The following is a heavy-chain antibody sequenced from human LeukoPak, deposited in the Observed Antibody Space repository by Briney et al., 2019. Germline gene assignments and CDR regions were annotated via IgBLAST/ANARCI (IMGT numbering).Heavy chain of an antibody. J-gene: IGHJ4*02. V-gene: IGHV3-30*04. Sequence: PGGSLRLSCAASGFTFSSYAIHWVRQAPGKGLEWVAVIPYDGSNKYYADSVKGRFTISRENSKNRLYLQMNSLRAEDTAVYYCARAEGYGGELDSWGQGTLVTVSS. D-gene: IGHD4-23*01. CDR1: GFTFSSYA. CDR2: IPYDGSNK. CDR3: ARAEGYGGELDS.